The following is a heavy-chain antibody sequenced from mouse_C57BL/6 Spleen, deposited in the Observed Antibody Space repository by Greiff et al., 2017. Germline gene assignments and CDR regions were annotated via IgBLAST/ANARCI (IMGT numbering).Heavy chain of an antibody. Sequence: EESGPGLVKPSQSLSLTCSVTGYSITSGYYWNWIRQFPGNKLEWMGYISYDGSNNYNPSLKNRISITRDTSKNQFFLKLNSVTTEDTATYYCAFYGYDGYFDYWGQGTTLTVSS. J-gene: IGHJ2*01. CDR1: GYSITSGYY. CDR3: AFYGYDGYFDY. CDR2: ISYDGSN. V-gene: IGHV3-6*01. D-gene: IGHD2-2*01.